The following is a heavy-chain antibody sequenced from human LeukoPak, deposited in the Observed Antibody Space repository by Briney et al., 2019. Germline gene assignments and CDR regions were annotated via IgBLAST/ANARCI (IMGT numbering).Heavy chain of an antibody. CDR2: INHSGST. J-gene: IGHJ4*02. D-gene: IGHD3-10*01. CDR1: GGSFSGYY. Sequence: SETLSLTCAVYGGSFSGYYWSWIRQPPGKGLEWIGEINHSGSTNYNPSLKSRVTISVDTSKNQFSLKLSSVTAADTAVYYCARASRLLWFGELLSNNYFDYWGQGTLVTVSS. V-gene: IGHV4-34*01. CDR3: ARASRLLWFGELLSNNYFDY.